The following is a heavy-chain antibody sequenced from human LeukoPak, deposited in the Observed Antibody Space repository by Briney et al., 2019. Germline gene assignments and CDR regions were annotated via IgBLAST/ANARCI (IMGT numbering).Heavy chain of an antibody. CDR2: ISSSSSYI. CDR3: ARAHQYSSSSNY. Sequence: GGSLSLSCAASGFTFSSYSMNWVRQAPGKGLEWVSSISSSSSYIYYADSVKGRFTISRDNAKNSLYLQMNSLRAEDTAVYYCARAHQYSSSSNYWGQGTLVTVSS. V-gene: IGHV3-21*01. J-gene: IGHJ4*02. D-gene: IGHD6-6*01. CDR1: GFTFSSYS.